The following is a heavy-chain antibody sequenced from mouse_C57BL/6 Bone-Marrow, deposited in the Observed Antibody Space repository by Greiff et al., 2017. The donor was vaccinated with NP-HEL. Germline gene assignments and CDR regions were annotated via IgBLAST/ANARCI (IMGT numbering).Heavy chain of an antibody. CDR2: IYPSDSET. CDR3: AREGFAY. Sequence: QVQLQQPGAELVRPGSSVKLSCKASGYTFTSYWMHWVKQRPIQGLEWIGNIYPSDSETHYNQNFKDKATLTGDKSSSTAYLQLSSLTSEDSAVYYCAREGFAYGGPGTLVTVSA. J-gene: IGHJ3*01. V-gene: IGHV1-52*01. CDR1: GYTFTSYW.